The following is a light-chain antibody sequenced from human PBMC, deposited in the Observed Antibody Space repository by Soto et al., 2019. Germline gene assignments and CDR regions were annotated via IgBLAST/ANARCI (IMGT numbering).Light chain of an antibody. CDR2: GNT. CDR1: SSNIGAGYD. Sequence: QPVLTQPPSVSGAPGQRVTISCTWSSSNIGAGYDVHWYQQLPGRAPKLLIYGNTNRPSGVPDRFSGSKSGTSASLAITGLQAEDEADYYCLSFDSSLSVVFGGGTKLTVL. V-gene: IGLV1-40*01. CDR3: LSFDSSLSVV. J-gene: IGLJ2*01.